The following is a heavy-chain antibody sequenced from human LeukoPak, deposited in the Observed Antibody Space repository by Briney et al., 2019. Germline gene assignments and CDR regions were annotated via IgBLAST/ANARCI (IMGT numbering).Heavy chain of an antibody. J-gene: IGHJ3*02. D-gene: IGHD5-12*01. V-gene: IGHV4-39*01. Sequence: SETLSLTCTVSGASIGSTTYYWDWLRQPPGKGLEWIGNIYDGGSTHYNPSLKSRLTMSVDTSKNHFSLRLNSVTAADTAIYYCATHRRPGSGGYENAFEIWGQGTMVTVSS. CDR1: GASIGSTTYY. CDR3: ATHRRPGSGGYENAFEI. CDR2: IYDGGST.